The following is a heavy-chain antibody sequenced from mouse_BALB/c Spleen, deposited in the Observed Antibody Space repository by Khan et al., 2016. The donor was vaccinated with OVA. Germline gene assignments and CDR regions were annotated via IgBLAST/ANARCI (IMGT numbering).Heavy chain of an antibody. Sequence: EVQLVESGPGLMKPSQSLSLSCTATGYSITSDYAWNWIRQFPGNQLEWMGYISYSGNTNYNPSLKSRTTITQDTSKNQFFLQLNSVTTEDTAADYCARVYGGDFDYWGQGTTLTVSS. CDR2: ISYSGNT. CDR3: ARVYGGDFDY. V-gene: IGHV3-2*02. D-gene: IGHD2-10*02. J-gene: IGHJ2*01. CDR1: GYSITSDYA.